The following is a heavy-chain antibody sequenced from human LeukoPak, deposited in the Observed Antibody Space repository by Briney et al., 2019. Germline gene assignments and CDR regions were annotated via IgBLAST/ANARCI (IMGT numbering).Heavy chain of an antibody. D-gene: IGHD5-24*01. J-gene: IGHJ4*02. CDR2: IYHSGST. V-gene: IGHV4-38-2*02. CDR3: ASGLRDGYNSVDY. Sequence: SETLSLTCTVSGYSISSGYYWGWIRQPPGKGLEWIGSIYHSGSTYYNPSLQSRITISVDTSKNQFSLKLSSVTAADTAVYYCASGLRDGYNSVDYWGQGTLVTVSS. CDR1: GYSISSGYY.